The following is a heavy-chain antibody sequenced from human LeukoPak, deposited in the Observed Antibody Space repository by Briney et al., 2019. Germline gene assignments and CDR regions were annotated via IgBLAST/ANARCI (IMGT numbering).Heavy chain of an antibody. D-gene: IGHD6-19*01. CDR3: ARDPAVAGSGGFDP. CDR2: IYYSGST. Sequence: SETLSLTCTVSGGSIISGDYYWSWIRQPPGKGLEWIGYIYYSGSTHYNPSLKSRLTISVDTSNNHFSLKLSSVTAVDTAVYYCARDPAVAGSGGFDPWGQGTLVTVSS. J-gene: IGHJ5*02. V-gene: IGHV4-30-4*08. CDR1: GGSIISGDYY.